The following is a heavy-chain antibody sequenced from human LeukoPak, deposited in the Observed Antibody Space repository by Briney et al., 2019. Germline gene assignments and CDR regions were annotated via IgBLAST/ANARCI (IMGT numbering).Heavy chain of an antibody. Sequence: GGSLRLSCAASGFSFSSYGMDWVHQAPGKGLEWVAFIRYDGNNKDYADSVKGRFTISRDNSKNTLYLQMNSLRVEDTAVYYCAKGYGDLVAFDIWGQGTMVNVSS. V-gene: IGHV3-30*02. J-gene: IGHJ3*02. CDR1: GFSFSSYG. CDR2: IRYDGNNK. CDR3: AKGYGDLVAFDI. D-gene: IGHD4-17*01.